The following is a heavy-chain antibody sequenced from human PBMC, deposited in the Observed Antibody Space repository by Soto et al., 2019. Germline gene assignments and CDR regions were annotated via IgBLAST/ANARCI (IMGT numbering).Heavy chain of an antibody. CDR2: INPSGGST. D-gene: IGHD3-3*01. Sequence: ASVKVSCKASGYTFTSYYMHWVRQAPGQGLEWMGIINPSGGSTSYAQKFQGRVTMTRDTSTSTVYMELSSLRSEDTAVYYCAREGVDDFWSGYHNWFDPWGQGTLVTVSS. V-gene: IGHV1-46*01. CDR3: AREGVDDFWSGYHNWFDP. J-gene: IGHJ5*02. CDR1: GYTFTSYY.